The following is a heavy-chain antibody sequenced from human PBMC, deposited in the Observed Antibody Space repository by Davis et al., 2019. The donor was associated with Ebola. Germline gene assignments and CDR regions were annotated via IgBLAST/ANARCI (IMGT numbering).Heavy chain of an antibody. J-gene: IGHJ4*02. Sequence: GGSLRLSCAASGFTSGRYAMNWVRQAPGKGLEWISYISDSGSTTYYTDSVKGRFTISRDNAKNSLYLQMNSLRAEDTAVYYCARKIAAAGRMFRYYFDYWGQGTLVTVSS. CDR3: ARKIAAAGRMFRYYFDY. V-gene: IGHV3-48*04. CDR1: GFTSGRYA. D-gene: IGHD6-13*01. CDR2: ISDSGSTT.